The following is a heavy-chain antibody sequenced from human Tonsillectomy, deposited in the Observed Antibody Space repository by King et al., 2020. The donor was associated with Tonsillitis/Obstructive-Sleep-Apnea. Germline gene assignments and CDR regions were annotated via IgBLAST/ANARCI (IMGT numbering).Heavy chain of an antibody. CDR3: ARDSGVLLWFGESINWFDP. V-gene: IGHV1-2*04. CDR1: GYTFTGYY. D-gene: IGHD3-10*01. Sequence: QLVQSGAEVKKPGASVKVSCKASGYTFTGYYMHWVRQAPGQGLEWMGWINPNSGGTNYAQKFQGWVTMTRETSISPAYMELSRLRSDDTAVYYCARDSGVLLWFGESINWFDPWGQGTLVTVSS. J-gene: IGHJ5*02. CDR2: INPNSGGT.